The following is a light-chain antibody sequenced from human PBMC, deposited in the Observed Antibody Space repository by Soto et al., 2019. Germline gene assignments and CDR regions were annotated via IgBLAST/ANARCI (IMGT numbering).Light chain of an antibody. CDR3: CLYAGLITHVV. J-gene: IGLJ2*01. V-gene: IGLV2-23*02. CDR1: SSDVGSYNL. CDR2: EVS. Sequence: QSALTQPASVSGSPGQSITISCTGTSSDVGSYNLVSWYQQHPGKAPKLMIYEVSKRPSGVSNRFSGSKSGNTASLTISGLQAEDEADYYCCLYAGLITHVVFGGGTKLTVL.